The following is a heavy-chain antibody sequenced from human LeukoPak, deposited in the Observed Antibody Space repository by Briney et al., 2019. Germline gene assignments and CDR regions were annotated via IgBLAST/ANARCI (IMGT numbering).Heavy chain of an antibody. J-gene: IGHJ4*02. V-gene: IGHV3-43*02. CDR3: AKDVAKSTISSSWYPLDY. CDR2: ISGDGGST. CDR1: VFTFDDYA. Sequence: GGSLRLSCAPSVFTFDDYAMHSVRQAPGKGLEWVSLISGDGGSTYYADSVKGRFTISRDNSKNSLYLQMNSLRTEDTALYYCAKDVAKSTISSSWYPLDYWGQGTLVTVSS. D-gene: IGHD6-13*01.